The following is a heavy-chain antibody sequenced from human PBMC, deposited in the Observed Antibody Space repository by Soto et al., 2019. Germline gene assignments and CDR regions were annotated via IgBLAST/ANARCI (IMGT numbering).Heavy chain of an antibody. D-gene: IGHD6-19*01. V-gene: IGHV4-59*01. CDR1: GGSISSYY. Sequence: PSETLSLTCTVSGGSISSYYWSWIRQPPGKGLEWIGYIYYSGSTNYNPSLKSRVTISVDTSKNQFSLKLSSVTAADTAVYYCARVIAVDLPFDYWGQGTLVTVSS. CDR2: IYYSGST. CDR3: ARVIAVDLPFDY. J-gene: IGHJ4*02.